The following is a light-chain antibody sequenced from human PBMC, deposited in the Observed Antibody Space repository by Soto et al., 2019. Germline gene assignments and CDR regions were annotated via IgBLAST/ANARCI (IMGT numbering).Light chain of an antibody. V-gene: IGLV2-14*01. CDR3: TSSTSSSTVV. Sequence: QSALTQPASVSASPGKSITISCTGTSSDVGGYNFVSWYQQHQGKAPKLMIYEVTDRPSGVSNSFSGSKSGNTASLTISGLNAADEADYFCTSSTSSSTVVFGGATKLTDL. CDR2: EVT. CDR1: SSDVGGYNF. J-gene: IGLJ2*01.